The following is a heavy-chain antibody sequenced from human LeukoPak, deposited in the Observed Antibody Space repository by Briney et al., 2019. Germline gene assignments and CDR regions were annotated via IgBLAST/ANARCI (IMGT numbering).Heavy chain of an antibody. J-gene: IGHJ5*02. Sequence: PGGSLRLSCAASGFTFSSYWMHWVRQAPGKGLMWVSRINSDGSSTSYADSVKGRFTISRDNAKNTLYLQMNSLRAEDTVVYYCARSPNCGGDCSWGQGTLVTVSS. V-gene: IGHV3-74*01. CDR2: INSDGSST. CDR1: GFTFSSYW. CDR3: ARSPNCGGDCS. D-gene: IGHD2-21*02.